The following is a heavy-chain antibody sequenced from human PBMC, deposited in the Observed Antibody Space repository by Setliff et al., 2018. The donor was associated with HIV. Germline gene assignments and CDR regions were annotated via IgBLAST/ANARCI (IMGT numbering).Heavy chain of an antibody. CDR1: GFTFSSYV. D-gene: IGHD2-2*01. V-gene: IGHV3-30-3*01. CDR2: MSTGGDIK. Sequence: GGSLRLSCAATGFTFSSYVLHWVRQAPGKGLEWVAVMSTGGDIKIYADSVKGRFTISRDNAKNTLYLQMNSLRAEDTAVYYCARGKIVVVPAAMRPFDYWGQGTLVTVSS. J-gene: IGHJ4*02. CDR3: ARGKIVVVPAAMRPFDY.